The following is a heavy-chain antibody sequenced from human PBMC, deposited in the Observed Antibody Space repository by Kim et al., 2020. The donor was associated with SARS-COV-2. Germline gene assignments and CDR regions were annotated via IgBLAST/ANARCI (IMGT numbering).Heavy chain of an antibody. J-gene: IGHJ2*01. V-gene: IGHV3-21*01. Sequence: GGSLRLSCAASGFTFSNYGLNWVRQAAGKGLEWVSSISWSSNYIYYADSVKGRFTISRDNARNSLYLQMNFLRAEDTAVYYCVRDPSGDISTGHYTDSYLDLWGRGTLVTVSS. CDR2: ISWSSNYI. CDR1: GFTFSNYG. CDR3: VRDPSGDISTGHYTDSYLDL. D-gene: IGHD3-9*01.